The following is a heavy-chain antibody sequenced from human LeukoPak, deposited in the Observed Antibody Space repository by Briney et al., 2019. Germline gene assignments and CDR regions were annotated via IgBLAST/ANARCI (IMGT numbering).Heavy chain of an antibody. CDR2: IIPILGIA. V-gene: IGHV1-69*04. CDR1: GYTFTSYG. CDR3: ARDFEDYDFLENWFDP. D-gene: IGHD3-3*01. J-gene: IGHJ5*02. Sequence: EASVKVSCKASGYTFTSYGISWVRQAPGQGLEWMGRIIPILGIANYAQKFQGRVTITADKSTSTAYMELSSLRSEDTAVYYCARDFEDYDFLENWFDPWGQGTLVTVSS.